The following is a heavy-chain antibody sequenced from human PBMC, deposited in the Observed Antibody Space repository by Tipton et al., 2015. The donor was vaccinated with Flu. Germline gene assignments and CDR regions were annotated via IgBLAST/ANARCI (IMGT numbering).Heavy chain of an antibody. CDR2: ISYDGSNK. V-gene: IGHV3-30-3*01. Sequence: SLRLSCAASGFTFSSYAMHWVRQAPGKGLEWVAVISYDGSNKYYADSVKGRFTISRDNSKNTLYLQMNSLRAEDTAVYYCARERYSGSYYGVQSWDYWGQGTLVTVSS. D-gene: IGHD1-26*01. CDR3: ARERYSGSYYGVQSWDY. J-gene: IGHJ4*02. CDR1: GFTFSSYA.